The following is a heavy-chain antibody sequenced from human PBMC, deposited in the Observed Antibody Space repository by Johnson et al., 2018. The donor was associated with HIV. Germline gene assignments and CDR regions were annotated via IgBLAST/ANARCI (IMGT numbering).Heavy chain of an antibody. CDR2: IWYDGSNK. CDR3: AKDLDRELLALWAFHT. J-gene: IGHJ3*02. CDR1: GFIFSSYG. D-gene: IGHD2-8*02. V-gene: IGHV3-33*06. Sequence: MQLVESGGGVVQPGKSLRLSCAASGFIFSSYGMHWVRQAPGRGLEWVALIWYDGSNKYYSVSVRGRFTISRDTSMNTLNLQMDSLREDDTAVYYCAKDLDRELLALWAFHTWGQGTVVTVSS.